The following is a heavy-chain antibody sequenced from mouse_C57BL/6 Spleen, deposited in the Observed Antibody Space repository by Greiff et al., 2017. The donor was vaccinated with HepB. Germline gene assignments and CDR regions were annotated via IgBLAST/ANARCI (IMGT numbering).Heavy chain of an antibody. D-gene: IGHD1-1*01. CDR3: ARLIITTVVATNYAMDY. Sequence: QVQLQQPGAELVKPGASVKLSCKASGYTFTSYWMHWVKQRPGRGLEWIGRIDPNSGGTKYHEKFKSKATLTVDKPSSTAYMQLSSLTSEDSAVYYCARLIITTVVATNYAMDYWGQGTSVTVSS. CDR2: IDPNSGGT. V-gene: IGHV1-72*01. CDR1: GYTFTSYW. J-gene: IGHJ4*01.